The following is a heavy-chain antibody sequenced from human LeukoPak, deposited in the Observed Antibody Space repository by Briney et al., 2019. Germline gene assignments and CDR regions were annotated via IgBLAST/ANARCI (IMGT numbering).Heavy chain of an antibody. V-gene: IGHV3-23*01. D-gene: IGHD1-14*01. Sequence: PGGSLRLSCAASGFTFSNYAMYWVRQALGKGLEWVSAISGSDANTYYADSVKGRFTISRDNSKNTLYLQMNSLRAEDTAVYYCAIREPIGYWGQGTPVTVSS. CDR3: AIREPIGY. J-gene: IGHJ4*02. CDR2: ISGSDANT. CDR1: GFTFSNYA.